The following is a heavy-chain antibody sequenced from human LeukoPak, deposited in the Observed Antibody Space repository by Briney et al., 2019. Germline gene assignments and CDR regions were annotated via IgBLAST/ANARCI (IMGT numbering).Heavy chain of an antibody. CDR3: ARGSGASSSWAGDYYYGMDV. CDR2: ISSSSSYI. J-gene: IGHJ6*02. Sequence: GGSLRLSCAASGFTFSGYSMNWVRQAPGKGLEWVSSISSSSSYIYYADSVKGRFTISRDNAKNSLYLQMNSLRAEDTAVYYCARGSGASSSWAGDYYYGMDVWGQGTTVTVSS. CDR1: GFTFSGYS. D-gene: IGHD6-13*01. V-gene: IGHV3-21*01.